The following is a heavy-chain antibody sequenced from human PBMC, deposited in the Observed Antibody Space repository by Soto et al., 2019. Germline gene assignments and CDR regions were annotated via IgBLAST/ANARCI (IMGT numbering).Heavy chain of an antibody. Sequence: ASVKVSCKASGGTLNNYAINWVRQAPGQGLEWMGGILPVSAPPDYAQKFQGRVSITADHSTSTVYMELSRLKSDDTAVYFCATDSNYDVYNSFWGQGTLVTSPQ. D-gene: IGHD3-3*01. CDR2: ILPVSAPP. CDR1: GGTLNNYA. CDR3: ATDSNYDVYNSF. J-gene: IGHJ4*02. V-gene: IGHV1-69*13.